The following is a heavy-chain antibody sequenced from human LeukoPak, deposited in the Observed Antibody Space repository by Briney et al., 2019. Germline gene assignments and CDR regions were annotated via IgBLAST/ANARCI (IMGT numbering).Heavy chain of an antibody. Sequence: WETLSLTCTVSGGSISSSSYYWGWIRQPPGKGREWIGEIYHSGSTNNHPSLKSQATISVDKSKIRFSLKLSSVTAADPAVYYCARLYYYDSSGYPGGDIWGQGTMVTVSS. CDR3: ARLYYYDSSGYPGGDI. J-gene: IGHJ3*02. CDR2: IYHSGST. D-gene: IGHD3-22*01. CDR1: GGSISSSSYY. V-gene: IGHV4-39*07.